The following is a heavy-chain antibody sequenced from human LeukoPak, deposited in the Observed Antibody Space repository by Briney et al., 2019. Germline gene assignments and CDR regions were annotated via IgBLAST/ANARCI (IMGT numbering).Heavy chain of an antibody. J-gene: IGHJ4*02. CDR2: ISSSSSYI. CDR3: ARVTLRYSSSWGVDY. CDR1: GFTFSSYS. D-gene: IGHD6-13*01. V-gene: IGHV3-21*01. Sequence: PGGSLRLSCAASGFTFSSYSMNWVRQAPGKGLEWVSSISSSSSYIYYADSVKGRFTISRDNAKNSLYLQMNSLRAEDTAVYYCARVTLRYSSSWGVDYWGQGTLVTVSS.